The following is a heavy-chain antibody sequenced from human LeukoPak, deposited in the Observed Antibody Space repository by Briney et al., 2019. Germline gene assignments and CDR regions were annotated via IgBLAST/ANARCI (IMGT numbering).Heavy chain of an antibody. V-gene: IGHV4-31*03. J-gene: IGHJ1*01. CDR3: ASGIAAADVHFQH. Sequence: SETLSLTCTVSGGSISSGGYYWSWIRQHPGKGLEWIGYIYYSGSTYYNPSLKSRVTISVDTSKNQFSLKLSSVTAADTAVYYCASGIAAADVHFQHWGQGTLVTVYS. CDR1: GGSISSGGYY. D-gene: IGHD6-13*01. CDR2: IYYSGST.